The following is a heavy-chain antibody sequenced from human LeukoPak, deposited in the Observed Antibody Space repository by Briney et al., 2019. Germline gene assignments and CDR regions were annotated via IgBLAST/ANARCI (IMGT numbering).Heavy chain of an antibody. D-gene: IGHD2-21*01. J-gene: IGHJ6*02. CDR2: ISYDGSNK. Sequence: GGSLRLSCAASGFTFSGYGMHWVRQAPGKGLEWVAVISYDGSNKYYADSVKGRFTISRDNSKNSLYLQMNSLRAEDTAVYYCAKELYCGGDCYGMDVWGQGTTVTVSS. CDR3: AKELYCGGDCYGMDV. V-gene: IGHV3-30*18. CDR1: GFTFSGYG.